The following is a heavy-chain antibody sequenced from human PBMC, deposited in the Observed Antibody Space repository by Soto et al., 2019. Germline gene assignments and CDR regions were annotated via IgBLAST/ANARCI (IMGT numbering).Heavy chain of an antibody. CDR1: GFTFSSYA. D-gene: IGHD3-16*01. CDR3: AKRGRGAVAYDY. J-gene: IGHJ4*02. Sequence: ESVGGVVQPGRSLRLSCAASGFTFSSYAMHWVRQAPGKGLEWVAVISGSGGRTYSADSGKGRFTISRDNSKNTLYLQMNSLRAEDTAVYYCAKRGRGAVAYDYWGQGTLVTVSS. CDR2: ISGSGGRT. V-gene: IGHV3-23*01.